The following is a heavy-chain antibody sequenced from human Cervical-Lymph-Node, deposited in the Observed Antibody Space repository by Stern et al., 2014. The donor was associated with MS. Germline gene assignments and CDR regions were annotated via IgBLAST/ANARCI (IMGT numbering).Heavy chain of an antibody. CDR3: ARGAGWFDP. CDR1: GGSISSYY. CDR2: IYYRGST. J-gene: IGHJ5*02. Sequence: QLQLQESGPGLVKPSETLSLTCTVSGGSISSYYWSWIRQPPGTGKAWIGYIYYRGSTNYNPSLKRRGTISVDTSKNQFSMKLSSVTAADTAVYYCARGAGWFDPWGQGTLVTVSS. V-gene: IGHV4-59*01.